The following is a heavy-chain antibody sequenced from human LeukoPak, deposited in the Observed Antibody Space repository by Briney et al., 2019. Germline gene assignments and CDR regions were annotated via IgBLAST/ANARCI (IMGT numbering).Heavy chain of an antibody. J-gene: IGHJ5*02. CDR1: GGSISSYY. D-gene: IGHD4-17*01. CDR3: ARGGWDDYGDYGPRFDP. Sequence: SETLSLTCTVSGGSISSYYWSWIRQPPGKGLEWIGYIYYSGSTNYNPSLKSRVTISVDTSKNQFSLKLSSVTAADTAVYYCARGGWDDYGDYGPRFDPWGQGTLVTVSS. V-gene: IGHV4-59*12. CDR2: IYYSGST.